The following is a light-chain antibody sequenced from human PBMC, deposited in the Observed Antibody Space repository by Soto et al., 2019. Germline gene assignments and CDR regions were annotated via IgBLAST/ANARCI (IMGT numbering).Light chain of an antibody. CDR1: QSVSRN. Sequence: EIVMTHSPATLSVSPGERATLSCRASQSVSRNLAWYQQKPGQAPRLLIYGASTRATGIPARFSGSGSGTEFTLTISSLQSEDFAVYYCQQYKNWPPRGASYTFGQGTKLEIK. CDR2: GAS. V-gene: IGKV3D-15*01. CDR3: QQYKNWPPRGASYT. J-gene: IGKJ2*01.